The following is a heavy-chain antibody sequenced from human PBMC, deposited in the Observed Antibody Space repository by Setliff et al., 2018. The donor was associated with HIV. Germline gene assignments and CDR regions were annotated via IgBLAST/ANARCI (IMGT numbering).Heavy chain of an antibody. CDR2: ISAYNGNT. CDR1: GYTFTSYD. J-gene: IGHJ6*02. CDR3: AREIGDYYDSSGYYPPTDYYYGMDV. V-gene: IGHV1-18*01. Sequence: ASVKVSCKASGYTFTSYDISWVRQAPGQGPEWMGRISAYNGNTNYAQKLQGRVTMTTDTSTSTAYMELRSLRSDDTAVYYCAREIGDYYDSSGYYPPTDYYYGMDVWGQGTTVTVSS. D-gene: IGHD3-22*01.